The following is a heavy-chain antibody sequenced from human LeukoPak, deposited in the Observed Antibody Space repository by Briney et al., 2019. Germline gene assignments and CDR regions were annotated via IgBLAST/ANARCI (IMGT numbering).Heavy chain of an antibody. J-gene: IGHJ4*02. V-gene: IGHV3-7*01. CDR2: IEPDGNEK. CDR1: GFSFSRTW. CDR3: ARAHY. Sequence: PGGSLRLSCAASGFSFSRTWMSWVRQAPGKGPEWVANIEPDGNEKGYVNSVRGRFTISRDNAKNSLSLEMNSLRVEDTAVYYCARAHYWGQGTLVTVSS. D-gene: IGHD3-10*01.